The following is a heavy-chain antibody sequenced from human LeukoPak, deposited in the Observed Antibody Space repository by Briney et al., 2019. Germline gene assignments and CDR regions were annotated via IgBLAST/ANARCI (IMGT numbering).Heavy chain of an antibody. CDR2: INHSGST. Sequence: WIGEINHSGSTNYNPSLKSRVTISVDPSKNQFSLKLSSVTAADTAVYYCAVTTVVTRAFDIWGQGTMVTVSS. D-gene: IGHD4-23*01. V-gene: IGHV4-34*01. CDR3: AVTTVVTRAFDI. J-gene: IGHJ3*02.